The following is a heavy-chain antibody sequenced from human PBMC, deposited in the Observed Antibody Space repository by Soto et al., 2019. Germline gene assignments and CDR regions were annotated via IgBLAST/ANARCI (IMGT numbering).Heavy chain of an antibody. CDR1: GGSISSGDYY. CDR2: IYYSGST. J-gene: IGHJ6*02. Sequence: SETLSLTCTVSGGSISSGDYYWSWIRQPPGKGLEWIGYIYYSGSTYYNPSLKSRVTISVDTSKNQFSLKLSSVTAADTAVYYCARADTGKWDEYGDYAEYGMDVWGQGTTVTVSS. D-gene: IGHD4-17*01. V-gene: IGHV4-30-4*01. CDR3: ARADTGKWDEYGDYAEYGMDV.